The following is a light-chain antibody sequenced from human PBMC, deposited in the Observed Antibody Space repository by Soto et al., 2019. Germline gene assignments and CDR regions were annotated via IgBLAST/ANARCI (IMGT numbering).Light chain of an antibody. CDR3: QPYDNLPPT. CDR1: QDISNY. CDR2: DAS. Sequence: DIQMTQSPSSLSASVGDRVTITCQASQDISNYLNWYQQKPGKAPKLLIYDASNLETGVPSRFSGGGSGTDFTFTISSLQPEDIETYYCQPYDNLPPTFGPRTKVDIK. J-gene: IGKJ3*01. V-gene: IGKV1-33*01.